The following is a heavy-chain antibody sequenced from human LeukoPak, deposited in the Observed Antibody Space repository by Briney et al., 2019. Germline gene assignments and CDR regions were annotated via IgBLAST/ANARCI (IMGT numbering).Heavy chain of an antibody. CDR2: INWNGGST. D-gene: IGHD3-10*01. CDR3: ARDQYYASGSYYNSSKGYFDY. V-gene: IGHV3-20*01. CDR1: GFTFDDYG. J-gene: IGHJ4*02. Sequence: GGSLRLSCAASGFTFDDYGMSWVRQAPGKGLEWVSGINWNGGSTGYADSVKGRFTISRDNAKNSLYLQMNSLRAEDTALYHCARDQYYASGSYYNSSKGYFDYWGQGTLVTVSS.